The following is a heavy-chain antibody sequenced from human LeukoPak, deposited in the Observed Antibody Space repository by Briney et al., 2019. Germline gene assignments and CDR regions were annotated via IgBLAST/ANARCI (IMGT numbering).Heavy chain of an antibody. CDR2: ISWNSGSI. CDR1: GFTFDDYA. J-gene: IGHJ4*02. V-gene: IGHV3-9*01. CDR3: AKATDGYNSDFDY. Sequence: PGGSLRLSCAASGFTFDDYAMHWVRQAPGKGLEWVSGISWNSGSIGYADSVKGRFTISRDNAKNSLYLQMNSLRAEDTALYYCAKATDGYNSDFDYWGQGTLVTVSS. D-gene: IGHD5-12*01.